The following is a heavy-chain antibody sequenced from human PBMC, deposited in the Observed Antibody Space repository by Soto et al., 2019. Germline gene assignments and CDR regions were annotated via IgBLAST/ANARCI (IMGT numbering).Heavy chain of an antibody. CDR1: GYTFTGHY. V-gene: IGHV1-2*02. Sequence: QVQLVQSGAEVKKPGASVKVSCKASGYTFTGHYIHWVRQAPGQGLEWMGWINPISGDTEYAQKFQGRVTMTRDTSISTAYMDLRSLLSDDTAVYYCARVRRAPYAMDVCGQGTTVTVSS. CDR3: ARVRRAPYAMDV. D-gene: IGHD2-2*01. J-gene: IGHJ6*02. CDR2: INPISGDT.